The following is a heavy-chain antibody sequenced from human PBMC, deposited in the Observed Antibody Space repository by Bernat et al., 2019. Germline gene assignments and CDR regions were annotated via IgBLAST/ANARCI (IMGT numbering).Heavy chain of an antibody. CDR2: IKQDASDK. V-gene: IGHV3-7*03. CDR1: GFTFNTYW. J-gene: IGHJ4*01. D-gene: IGHD2-15*01. Sequence: EVQLVESGGGLVQPGGSLRLSCEASGFTFNTYWMSWVRQAPGKGLEWVANIKQDASDKYYVDSVKGRFTISRDNAKKSLYLQMASLRAADTAVYYCARGRYCSGGSCVLDKFDHWGQEPWSPSPQ. CDR3: ARGRYCSGGSCVLDKFDH.